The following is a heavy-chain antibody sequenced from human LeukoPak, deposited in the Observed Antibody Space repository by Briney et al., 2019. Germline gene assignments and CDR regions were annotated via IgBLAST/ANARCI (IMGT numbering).Heavy chain of an antibody. J-gene: IGHJ4*02. V-gene: IGHV3-69-1*01. CDR2: IGGDGIA. CDR1: GFTFTDHP. CDR3: AKDRANWAIDD. D-gene: IGHD3-16*01. Sequence: GGSLRLSCVASGFTFTDHPMNWVRQAPGKGLEWISYIGGDGIAFYADSVKGRFTASKNDARKSMYLQMNSLRVEDTAVYYRAKDRANWAIDDWGQGTQVTVSS.